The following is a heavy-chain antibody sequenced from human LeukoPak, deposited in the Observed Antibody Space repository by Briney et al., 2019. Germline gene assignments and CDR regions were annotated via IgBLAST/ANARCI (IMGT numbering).Heavy chain of an antibody. V-gene: IGHV3-23*01. Sequence: GGSLRLSCAASGLTFSSYAMSWVRQAPGKGLEWVSAISGSGGSTYYADSVKGRFTISRDNSKNTLYLQMNSLRAEDTAVYYCAKSSHYGSGSYTPYGYYFDYWGQGTLVTVSS. CDR2: ISGSGGST. CDR1: GLTFSSYA. J-gene: IGHJ4*02. CDR3: AKSSHYGSGSYTPYGYYFDY. D-gene: IGHD3-10*01.